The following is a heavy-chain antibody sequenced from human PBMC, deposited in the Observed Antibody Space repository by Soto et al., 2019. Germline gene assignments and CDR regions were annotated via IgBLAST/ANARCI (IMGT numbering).Heavy chain of an antibody. Sequence: GGSLRLSCAASGFTFSSYAMHWVRQAPGKGLEWVAVISYDGSNKYYADSVKGRFTISRDNSKNTLYLQMNSLRAEDTAVYYCARLVGDSSGYYYVDGSDYWGQGTLVTVSS. CDR2: ISYDGSNK. CDR3: ARLVGDSSGYYYVDGSDY. CDR1: GFTFSSYA. V-gene: IGHV3-30-3*01. J-gene: IGHJ4*02. D-gene: IGHD3-22*01.